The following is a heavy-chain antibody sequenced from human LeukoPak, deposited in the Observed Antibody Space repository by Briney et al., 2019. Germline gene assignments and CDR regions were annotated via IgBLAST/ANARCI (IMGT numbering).Heavy chain of an antibody. CDR3: ASDPPYCSSTSCYWLDYYGMDV. D-gene: IGHD2-2*01. CDR2: TIPIFGTA. V-gene: IGHV1-69*13. J-gene: IGHJ6*02. CDR1: GGTFTSYA. Sequence: GASVKVSCKASGGTFTSYAISWVRQAPGQGLEWMGGTIPIFGTANDAQKFQGRVKITADESTSTAYMGLSSLRSEDPAVYYCASDPPYCSSTSCYWLDYYGMDVWGQGTTVTVSS.